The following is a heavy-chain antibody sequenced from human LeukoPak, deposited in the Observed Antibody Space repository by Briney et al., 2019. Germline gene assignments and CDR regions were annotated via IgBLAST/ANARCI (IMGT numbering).Heavy chain of an antibody. V-gene: IGHV4-30-4*01. Sequence: SETLSLTCTVSGGSISSGDYYWSWIRQPPGKGLEWIGYINYSGRTYYNPSLKSRVTISVDTSKNQFSLNLSSVTAADTAVYFCARTKLGFCSGGSCYRYFDNWGRGTLVTVSS. D-gene: IGHD2-15*01. CDR1: GGSISSGDYY. CDR3: ARTKLGFCSGGSCYRYFDN. CDR2: INYSGRT. J-gene: IGHJ4*02.